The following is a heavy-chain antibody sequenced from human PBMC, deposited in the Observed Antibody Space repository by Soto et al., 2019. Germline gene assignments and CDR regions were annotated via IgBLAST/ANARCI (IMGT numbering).Heavy chain of an antibody. CDR1: GGSLSNYY. V-gene: IGHV4-4*07. J-gene: IGHJ5*02. D-gene: IGHD3-22*01. CDR3: ARDLYSSRFSPDSFDP. CDR2: IYTGGSI. Sequence: SETLSLTCIVSGGSLSNYYWSWIRQPTGKGLEWIGRIYTGGSINQNPSLKSRVTMSVDPSKQQFSLKLTSVTAADTAVYYCARDLYSSRFSPDSFDPWCQGTLVTVS.